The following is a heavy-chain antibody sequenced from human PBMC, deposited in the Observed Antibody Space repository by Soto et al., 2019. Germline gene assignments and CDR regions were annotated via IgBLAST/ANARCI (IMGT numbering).Heavy chain of an antibody. J-gene: IGHJ3*02. D-gene: IGHD3-22*01. V-gene: IGHV4-30-4*01. Sequence: SETLSLTCTVSGGSISSGDYYWSWIRQPPGKGLEWIGYIYYSGSTYYNPSLKSRVTISVDTSKKQFSLKLSSVTAADTAVFYCARTYDGSGPNSGGYGFDIWGQGTMVTVSS. CDR2: IYYSGST. CDR3: ARTYDGSGPNSGGYGFDI. CDR1: GGSISSGDYY.